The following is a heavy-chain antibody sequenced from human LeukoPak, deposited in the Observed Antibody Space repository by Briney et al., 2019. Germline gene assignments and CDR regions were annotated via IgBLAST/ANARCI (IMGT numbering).Heavy chain of an antibody. J-gene: IGHJ5*02. Sequence: GGSLRLSCAASGFTFSDYAMSWVRQAPGKGLEWVSVISGSGDSTYYADSVKGRFSISRDNPKNTLYLQMNSLRAEDTAVYYCAKDRQAAAPNVRFDPWGQGTLVTDSS. CDR1: GFTFSDYA. CDR2: ISGSGDST. D-gene: IGHD6-13*01. CDR3: AKDRQAAAPNVRFDP. V-gene: IGHV3-23*01.